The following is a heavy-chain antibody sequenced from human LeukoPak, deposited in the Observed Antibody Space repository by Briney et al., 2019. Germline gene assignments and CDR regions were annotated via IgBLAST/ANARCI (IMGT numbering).Heavy chain of an antibody. CDR3: ANAGSGGSCYSVCYYYMDV. CDR1: GFTFSGSA. Sequence: GGSLRLSCAASGFTFSGSAMHWVRQASGKGLEWVGRIRSKANSYATAYAASVKGRFTISRDDSKNTAYLQMNSLKTEDTAVNYCANAGSGGSCYSVCYYYMDVWGKGTTVTVSS. CDR2: IRSKANSYAT. V-gene: IGHV3-73*01. J-gene: IGHJ6*03. D-gene: IGHD2-15*01.